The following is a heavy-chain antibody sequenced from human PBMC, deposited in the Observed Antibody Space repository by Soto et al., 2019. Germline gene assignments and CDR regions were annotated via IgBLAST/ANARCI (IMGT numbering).Heavy chain of an antibody. CDR2: ICYDGSST. J-gene: IGHJ6*02. D-gene: IGHD2-2*01. Sequence: GGSLRLSCAASGFTFSSYAMHWVRQAPGKGLECVSVICYDGSSTYYADSVKGRFTISRDNSKNTLYLQMSSLRAEDTAVYYCVNAGYCSSTSCFYYGMDVWGQGTTVTVSS. V-gene: IGHV3-30*18. CDR1: GFTFSSYA. CDR3: VNAGYCSSTSCFYYGMDV.